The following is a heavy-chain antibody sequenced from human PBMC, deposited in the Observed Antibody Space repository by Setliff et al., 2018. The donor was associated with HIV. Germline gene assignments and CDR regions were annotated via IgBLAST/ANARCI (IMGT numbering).Heavy chain of an antibody. V-gene: IGHV4-39*01. Sequence: SETLSLTCTVSGGSISNTNYYWDWIRQPPGKGLAWSGNIFNNGNTYYNATLESRVAISVDTSKRQFSLRMNSVTAADTAVYYCSRVDSSTPRAVDIWGQGTMVTVSS. J-gene: IGHJ3*02. D-gene: IGHD5-12*01. CDR3: SRVDSSTPRAVDI. CDR1: GGSISNTNYY. CDR2: IFNNGNT.